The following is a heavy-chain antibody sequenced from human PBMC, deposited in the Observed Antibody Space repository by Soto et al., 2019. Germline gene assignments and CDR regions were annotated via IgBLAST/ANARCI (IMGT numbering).Heavy chain of an antibody. Sequence: EVQLVESGGGSVQPGGSLRLSCEASGFTFSNFWMSWIRQVPGKGLEWVANVRQDGSQKYLVDSVKGRFTISRDNAKNSLYLPMNRLRAEDTAVYDWVRDGSSGWHFDSWGQGTLVTVSS. D-gene: IGHD6-19*01. J-gene: IGHJ4*02. CDR1: GFTFSNFW. V-gene: IGHV3-7*01. CDR2: VRQDGSQK. CDR3: VRDGSSGWHFDS.